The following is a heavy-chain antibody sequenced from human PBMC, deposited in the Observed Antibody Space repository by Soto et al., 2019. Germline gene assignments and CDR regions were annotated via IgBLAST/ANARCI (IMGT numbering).Heavy chain of an antibody. CDR2: IKYNGHT. D-gene: IGHD3-10*01. J-gene: IGHJ3*01. CDR3: ARQRAWYGEWAFDL. V-gene: IGHV4-39*01. Sequence: QLQVQESGPGLVKASETLSLTCSVSGGSISSDTYYWVWVRQPPGKGLEWIGSIKYNGHTYYNPSLKSRVAMSVDTSKNQFPLHLASVTAADTAVYSCARQRAWYGEWAFDLWGQGTRVTVSS. CDR1: GGSISSDTYY.